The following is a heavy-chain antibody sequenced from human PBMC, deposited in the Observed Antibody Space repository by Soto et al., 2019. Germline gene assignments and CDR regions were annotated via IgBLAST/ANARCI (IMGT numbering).Heavy chain of an antibody. CDR2: ISTYNGNT. V-gene: IGHV1-18*01. Sequence: QVQLVQSGAEVKKPGASVKVSCKASGYTFTSYGISWVRQAPGQGLEWIGWISTYNGNTNFAQRLQGRVTMTTDKSTRTAYMELRSLSSEDTALYYCARNQLEWASADYWGQGTLVTVSS. CDR1: GYTFTSYG. CDR3: ARNQLEWASADY. J-gene: IGHJ4*02. D-gene: IGHD3-3*01.